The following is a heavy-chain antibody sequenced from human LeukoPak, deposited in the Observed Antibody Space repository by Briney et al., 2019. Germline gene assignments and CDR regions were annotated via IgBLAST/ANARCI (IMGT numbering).Heavy chain of an antibody. J-gene: IGHJ4*02. V-gene: IGHV3-11*04. D-gene: IGHD3-22*01. CDR2: ISTSGSTI. Sequence: GGSLRLSCAASGFTFSDYYMSWIRQSPGNGLEWVSYISTSGSTIYYADSVKGRFTVSRDNAKNSLFLQMNSLRAEDTAVYYCARVVSENSGYQGYWGQGTLPTVSS. CDR3: ARVVSENSGYQGY. CDR1: GFTFSDYY.